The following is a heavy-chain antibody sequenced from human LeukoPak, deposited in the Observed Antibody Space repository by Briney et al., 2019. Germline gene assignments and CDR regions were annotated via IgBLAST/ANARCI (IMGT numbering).Heavy chain of an antibody. CDR2: IYYSGST. Sequence: PSETLSLTCTVSGGSISSTNYYWGWIRQPPGKGLEWIGSIYYSGSTYYNPSLKSRVTISVDTSKNQFSLKLSSVTAADTAVYYCARAKYSGVQNWFDPWGQGTLVTVSS. CDR3: ARAKYSGVQNWFDP. V-gene: IGHV4-39*07. J-gene: IGHJ5*02. CDR1: GGSISSTNYY. D-gene: IGHD3-10*01.